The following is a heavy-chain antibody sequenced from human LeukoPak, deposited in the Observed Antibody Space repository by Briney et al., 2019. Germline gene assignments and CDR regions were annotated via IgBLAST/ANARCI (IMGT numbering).Heavy chain of an antibody. CDR3: ARVPAANHYYYYMDV. V-gene: IGHV3-20*04. CDR2: INWNGGRT. CDR1: GFTFDDYG. D-gene: IGHD2-2*01. J-gene: IGHJ6*03. Sequence: GGSLRLSCAASGFTFDDYGMSWVRQAPGKGLEWVSGINWNGGRTGYADSVKGRFTISRDNAKNSLYLQMNSLRAEDTALYYCARVPAANHYYYYMDVWGKGTTVTVSS.